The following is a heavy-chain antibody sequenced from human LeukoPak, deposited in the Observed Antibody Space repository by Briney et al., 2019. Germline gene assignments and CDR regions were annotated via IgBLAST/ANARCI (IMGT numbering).Heavy chain of an antibody. CDR1: GGSISSDF. Sequence: SETLSLTCTVSGGSISSDFWSWIRQPPGKGLEWIGDVYNSGSTNYNPSLRSRVTISVDMSKNQFSLKLISVTAADTAVYYCARRSTAMGPFDYWGQGTLVTVSA. CDR2: VYNSGST. V-gene: IGHV4-59*08. J-gene: IGHJ4*02. D-gene: IGHD1-1*01. CDR3: ARRSTAMGPFDY.